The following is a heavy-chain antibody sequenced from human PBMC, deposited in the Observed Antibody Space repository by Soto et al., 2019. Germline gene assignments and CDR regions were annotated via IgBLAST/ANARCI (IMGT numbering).Heavy chain of an antibody. V-gene: IGHV3-23*01. CDR3: VKQMTTWTDSFFDF. CDR1: EFSFSRYA. D-gene: IGHD4-17*01. Sequence: PGGSLRLSCVASEFSFSRYAMTWVRQAAGKGLQWVAGLGPDGRNTFYGESVRGRFTISRDNSRNTPYLQMSSLRAEDTAVYFCVKQMTTWTDSFFDFWGQGIQVTVSS. J-gene: IGHJ4*02. CDR2: LGPDGRNT.